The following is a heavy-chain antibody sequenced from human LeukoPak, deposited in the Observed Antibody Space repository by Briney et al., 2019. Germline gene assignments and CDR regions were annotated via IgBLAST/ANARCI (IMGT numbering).Heavy chain of an antibody. CDR3: AEEGENYAFDI. CDR1: GFTFSNYA. Sequence: PGGSLRLSCAASGFTFSNYAMTWVRQAPGKGLEWVSAISGSGGSTYYADSVKGRFTISRGNSKNTLYLQMNSLRAEDTAIYYCAEEGENYAFDIWGQGTMVTVSS. V-gene: IGHV3-23*01. CDR2: ISGSGGST. J-gene: IGHJ3*02. D-gene: IGHD2-21*01.